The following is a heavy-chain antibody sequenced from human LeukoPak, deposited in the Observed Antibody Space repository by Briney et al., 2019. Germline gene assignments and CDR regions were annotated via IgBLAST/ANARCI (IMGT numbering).Heavy chain of an antibody. CDR3: AKDSDRSFKFSSFDY. CDR2: ISTYDGNT. J-gene: IGHJ4*02. Sequence: GASVTVSCKASGYSFTNYGINWVRQAPGQGLEWLGWISTYDGNTNYAQRLQGRVTMTTDTSTSTGYMELRSLRSDDTAVYYCAKDSDRSFKFSSFDYWGQGTLVSVSS. CDR1: GYSFTNYG. V-gene: IGHV1-18*01. D-gene: IGHD3-10*01.